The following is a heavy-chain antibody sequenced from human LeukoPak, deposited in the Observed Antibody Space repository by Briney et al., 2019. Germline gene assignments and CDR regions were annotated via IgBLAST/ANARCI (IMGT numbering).Heavy chain of an antibody. CDR2: IRYDGSDK. CDR3: AKGSGWEASYFYYYMDV. D-gene: IGHD1-26*01. J-gene: IGHJ6*03. V-gene: IGHV3-30*02. CDR1: GFTFSSYG. Sequence: GGSLRLSCSASGFTFSSYGMHWVRQAPGKGLVWVAFIRYDGSDKYYAETVKGRFTISRDNSKNTLYLQMNSLRAEDTAVYFCAKGSGWEASYFYYYMDVWGKGTTVTISS.